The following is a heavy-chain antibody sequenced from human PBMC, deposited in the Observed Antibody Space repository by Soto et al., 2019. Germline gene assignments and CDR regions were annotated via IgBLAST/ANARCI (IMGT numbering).Heavy chain of an antibody. D-gene: IGHD2-2*01. Sequence: KPSDTLSLTCAVYGGSFSGYYWTWIRQTPGKGLEWIGEIHHSGRTNYNPSLKSRVSISADTSKTQFSLNLTSVTAADTAVYYCARGECSSNYCFTRWALDIWGQGTVVTVSS. CDR3: ARGECSSNYCFTRWALDI. V-gene: IGHV4-34*01. CDR1: GGSFSGYY. J-gene: IGHJ3*02. CDR2: IHHSGRT.